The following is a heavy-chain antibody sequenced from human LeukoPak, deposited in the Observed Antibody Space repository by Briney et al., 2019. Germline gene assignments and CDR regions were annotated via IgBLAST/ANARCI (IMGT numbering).Heavy chain of an antibody. V-gene: IGHV4-59*02. Sequence: SETLSLTCTVSGGSVTNSYWNWIRQSPGKGLEWIGYINYSGSTNYNPSLKSRVTISVDTSKNQFSLKLSSVTAADTAMYFCARDPLSTNDFDIWGQGTMVTVSS. CDR3: ARDPLSTNDFDI. D-gene: IGHD1-1*01. J-gene: IGHJ3*02. CDR2: INYSGST. CDR1: GGSVTNSY.